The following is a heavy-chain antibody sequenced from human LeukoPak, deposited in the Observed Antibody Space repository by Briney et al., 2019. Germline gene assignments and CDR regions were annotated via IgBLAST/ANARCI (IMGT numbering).Heavy chain of an antibody. J-gene: IGHJ6*03. CDR1: GYTFTSYG. CDR3: AREGCQGGSSGYCHYYYYVDV. Sequence: GTSVKVSCKASGYTFTSYGISWVRQAPGQGLEWMGWISAYNGNTNYAQKLQGRVTMTTDTSTSTAYMELRSLRCDDTAVYYCAREGCQGGSSGYCHYYYYVDVWGKGTTVTISS. CDR2: ISAYNGNT. V-gene: IGHV1-18*01. D-gene: IGHD3-22*01.